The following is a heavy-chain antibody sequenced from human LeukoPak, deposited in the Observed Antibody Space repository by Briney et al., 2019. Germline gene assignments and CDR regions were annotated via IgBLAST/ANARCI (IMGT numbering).Heavy chain of an antibody. Sequence: PGVSLRLSCAASGFTFNYYGMYWVRQAPGKGLEWVAFIRYDGRDKEYADSVKGRFSISRDNSRNTLYLQMNSLRPEDTAVYYCAKGAAVAVLDYWGQGTLVTVSS. J-gene: IGHJ4*02. D-gene: IGHD6-19*01. V-gene: IGHV3-30*02. CDR3: AKGAAVAVLDY. CDR2: IRYDGRDK. CDR1: GFTFNYYG.